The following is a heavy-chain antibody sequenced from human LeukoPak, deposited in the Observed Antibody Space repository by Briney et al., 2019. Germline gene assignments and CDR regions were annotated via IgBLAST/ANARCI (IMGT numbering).Heavy chain of an antibody. J-gene: IGHJ6*02. CDR1: GFTFSSYA. CDR2: ISGSGGST. V-gene: IGHV3-23*01. CDR3: ARAKLPTFYYYGMDV. Sequence: GGSLRLSCAASGFTFSSYAMSWVRQAPGKGLEWVSAISGSGGSTYYADSVEGRFTISRDNSKNTLYLQMNSLRAEDTAVYYCARAKLPTFYYYGMDVWGQGTTVTVSS. D-gene: IGHD4-23*01.